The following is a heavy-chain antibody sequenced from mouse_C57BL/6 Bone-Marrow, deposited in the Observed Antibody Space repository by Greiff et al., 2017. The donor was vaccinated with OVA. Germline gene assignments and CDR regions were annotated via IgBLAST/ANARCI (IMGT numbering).Heavy chain of an antibody. J-gene: IGHJ3*01. V-gene: IGHV1-53*01. CDR3: ARWGYDYPWFAY. Sequence: QVQLQQPGTELVKPGASVKLSCKASGYTFTSYWMHWVKQRPGQGLEWIGNINPSNGGTNYNEKFKSKGTLTVDKSSSTAYMQLSSLTSEDSAVYYCARWGYDYPWFAYWGQGTLVTVSA. CDR1: GYTFTSYW. CDR2: INPSNGGT. D-gene: IGHD2-4*01.